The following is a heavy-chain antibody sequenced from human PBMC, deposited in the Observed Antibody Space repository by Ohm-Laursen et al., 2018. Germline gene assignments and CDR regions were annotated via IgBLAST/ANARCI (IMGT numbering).Heavy chain of an antibody. Sequence: SVKVSCKASGYTFNAYSTYGITWVRHAPGQGLEWMGYISTFNDNTNYAQKLQGRVIMTTDTSTSTAYMELRSLRSDDTAMYYCARGYLKEVIISNRYNWFDPWGQGTLVTVSS. J-gene: IGHJ5*02. V-gene: IGHV1-18*01. CDR1: GYTFNAYSTYG. CDR3: ARGYLKEVIISNRYNWFDP. D-gene: IGHD3-22*01. CDR2: ISTFNDNT.